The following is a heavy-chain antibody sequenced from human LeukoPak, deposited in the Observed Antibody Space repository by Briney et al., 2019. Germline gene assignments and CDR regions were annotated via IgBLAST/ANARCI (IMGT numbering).Heavy chain of an antibody. CDR1: GYTFTGYY. CDR3: ARGHYDILTGYWTNDAFDI. D-gene: IGHD3-9*01. Sequence: ASVKVSCKASGYTFTGYYMHWVRQAPGQGLEWMGWINPNSGGTNYAQKFQGRVTMTRNTSIGTAYMELSSLRSEDTAVYYCARGHYDILTGYWTNDAFDIWGQGTMVTVSS. V-gene: IGHV1-2*02. J-gene: IGHJ3*02. CDR2: INPNSGGT.